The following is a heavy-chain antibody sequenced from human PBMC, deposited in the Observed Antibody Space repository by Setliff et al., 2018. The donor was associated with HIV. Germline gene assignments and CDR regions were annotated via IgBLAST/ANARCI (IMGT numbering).Heavy chain of an antibody. D-gene: IGHD4-17*01. Sequence: SETLSLTCTVSGGSISTYYWSWIRQPPGKGLEWIGSIYSTGSSDNNPSLKSRVTLSVDTSKHQFSLKLSSVTAADTAVYYCARVQMAYAAFDVWGQGTMVTVSS. J-gene: IGHJ3*01. V-gene: IGHV4-59*01. CDR1: GGSISTYY. CDR3: ARVQMAYAAFDV. CDR2: IYSTGSS.